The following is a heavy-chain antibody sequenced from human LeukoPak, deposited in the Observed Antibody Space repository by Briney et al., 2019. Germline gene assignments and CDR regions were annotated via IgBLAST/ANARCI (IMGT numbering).Heavy chain of an antibody. Sequence: GGSLRLSCAASGFTFNNYGMHWVRKAPGKGLEWVAIIWYDGNNKYYADSVKGRFTISRDNSKNTLYLQMNSLRAEDTAVYYCARGSSSSWIDYWGQGTLVTVSS. CDR3: ARGSSSSWIDY. V-gene: IGHV3-33*01. CDR1: GFTFNNYG. D-gene: IGHD6-13*01. J-gene: IGHJ4*02. CDR2: IWYDGNNK.